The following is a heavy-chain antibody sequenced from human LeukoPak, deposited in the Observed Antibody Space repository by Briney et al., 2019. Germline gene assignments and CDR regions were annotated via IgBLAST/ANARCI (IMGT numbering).Heavy chain of an antibody. D-gene: IGHD3-16*02. CDR1: GFTFSSYG. CDR2: ITYDGSNK. J-gene: IGHJ6*02. Sequence: GRSLRLSCAASGFTFSSYGMHWVRQAPGKGLEWVAVITYDGSNKYYADSVKGRFTISRDNSKNTLYLQMNSLRAEDTALYYCAKDISYGGGSAYYYYGMDVWGQGTTVTVSS. V-gene: IGHV3-30*18. CDR3: AKDISYGGGSAYYYYGMDV.